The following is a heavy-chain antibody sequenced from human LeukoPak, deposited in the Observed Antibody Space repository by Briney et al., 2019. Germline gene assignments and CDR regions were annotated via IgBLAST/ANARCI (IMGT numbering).Heavy chain of an antibody. CDR3: ARAAIAVAGDYHYHYMDV. Sequence: ASVKVSCKASGYTFTGYYMHWVRQAPGQGLEWMGWISPNSGDTDYAQRFQGRVTMTRDTSISTAYMELSRLTSDDTAVYYCARAAIAVAGDYHYHYMDVWGKGTTVTVSS. V-gene: IGHV1-2*02. CDR1: GYTFTGYY. D-gene: IGHD6-19*01. CDR2: ISPNSGDT. J-gene: IGHJ6*03.